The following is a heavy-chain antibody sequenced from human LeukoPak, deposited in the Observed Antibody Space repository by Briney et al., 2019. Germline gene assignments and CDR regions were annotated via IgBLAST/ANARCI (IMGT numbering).Heavy chain of an antibody. CDR1: GGSFSGYY. D-gene: IGHD3-3*01. CDR3: ARGREGVDFWSGYSSSYNYYMDV. J-gene: IGHJ6*03. Sequence: SETLSLTCAVYGGSFSGYYWSWIRQPPGKGLEWIGEINHSGSTNYNPSLKSRVTISVDTSKNQFSLKLSSVTAADTAVYYCARGREGVDFWSGYSSSYNYYMDVWGKGTTVTVSS. V-gene: IGHV4-34*01. CDR2: INHSGST.